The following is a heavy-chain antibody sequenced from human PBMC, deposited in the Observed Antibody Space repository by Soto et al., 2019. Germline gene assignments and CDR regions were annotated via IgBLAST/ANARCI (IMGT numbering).Heavy chain of an antibody. CDR1: GFTFSSYA. CDR3: ARDLRGSGSSVYYYYYGMDV. Sequence: PGGSLRLSCAASGFTFSSYAMHWVRQAPGKGLEWVAVISYDGSTYYADSVKGRFTISRDNSKNTLYLQMNSLRAEDTAVYYCARDLRGSGSSVYYYYYGMDVWGQGTTVTVSS. J-gene: IGHJ6*02. D-gene: IGHD3-10*01. CDR2: ISYDGST. V-gene: IGHV3-30*14.